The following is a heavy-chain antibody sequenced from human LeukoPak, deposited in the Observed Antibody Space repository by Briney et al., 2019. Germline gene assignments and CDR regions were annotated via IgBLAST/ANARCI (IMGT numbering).Heavy chain of an antibody. J-gene: IGHJ4*02. CDR1: GYSISSGYY. V-gene: IGHV4-38-2*02. CDR2: IYHSGST. D-gene: IGHD3-22*01. Sequence: SETLSLTCTVSGYSISSGYYWGWLRQPPGKGLEWIGSIYHSGSTYYNPSLKSRVTISVDTSKNQFSLKLSSVTAADTAVYYCARMNYYDSSGPDYWGQGTLVTVSS. CDR3: ARMNYYDSSGPDY.